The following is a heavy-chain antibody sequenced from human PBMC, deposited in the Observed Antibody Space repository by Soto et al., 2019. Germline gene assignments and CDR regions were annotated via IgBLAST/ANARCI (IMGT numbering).Heavy chain of an antibody. D-gene: IGHD3-10*01. CDR3: ARQWGVTMVRGVIDY. V-gene: IGHV4-39*01. J-gene: IGHJ4*02. CDR1: GGSISSSSYY. Sequence: QLQLQESGPGLVKPSETLSLTCTVSGGSISSSSYYWGWIRQPPGKGLEWIGRIYYSGSTYYNPSLNSRVTISVDTSKNQFSLKRSSVTAADTAVYYCARQWGVTMVRGVIDYWGQGTLVTVSS. CDR2: IYYSGST.